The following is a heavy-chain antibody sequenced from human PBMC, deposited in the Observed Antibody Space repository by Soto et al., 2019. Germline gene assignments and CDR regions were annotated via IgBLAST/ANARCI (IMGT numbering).Heavy chain of an antibody. CDR2: CNPSGDAT. D-gene: IGHD3-10*01. CDR1: GYIFSNYY. V-gene: IGHV1-46*01. J-gene: IGHJ3*02. Sequence: QVQLVQSGAEVQKPGTSVKVSCKASGYIFSNYYMHWVRQAPGQGLEWMGVCNPSGDATHYAQSFQVRVCVTRDTSTSTVYMELSTLTSEATAVYYFARRGMSKIGFDTWGQGTMVTVSS. CDR3: ARRGMSKIGFDT.